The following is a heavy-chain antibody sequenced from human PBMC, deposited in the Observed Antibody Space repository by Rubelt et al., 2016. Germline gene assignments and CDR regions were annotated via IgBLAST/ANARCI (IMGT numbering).Heavy chain of an antibody. CDR3: ATSPKLEDAFDI. D-gene: IGHD3-10*01. CDR1: GGSISSYY. V-gene: IGHV4-59*04. CDR2: IYHSGST. J-gene: IGHJ3*02. Sequence: QVQLQESGPGLVKPSETLSLTCTVSGGSISSYYWSWIRQPPGKGLEWIGSIYHSGSTNYNPSLKSRVAMSVDTSKNQFSLKLRSVTAADTAVYYCATSPKLEDAFDIWGQGTMVTVSS.